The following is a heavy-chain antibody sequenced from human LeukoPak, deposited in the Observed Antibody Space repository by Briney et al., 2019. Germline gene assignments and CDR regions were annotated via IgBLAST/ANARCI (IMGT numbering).Heavy chain of an antibody. Sequence: GGSLRLSCTASGFTFRSFAMTWVRQAPGKGLEWVSTIDDGGSNTYYADSVKGRFTISRDNPKNTLYLQMNSLRAEDTAIYYCVKSGIVGATFRMDYWGQGTLVTVSS. J-gene: IGHJ4*02. CDR3: VKSGIVGATFRMDY. V-gene: IGHV3-23*05. CDR1: GFTFRSFA. CDR2: IDDGGSNT. D-gene: IGHD1-26*01.